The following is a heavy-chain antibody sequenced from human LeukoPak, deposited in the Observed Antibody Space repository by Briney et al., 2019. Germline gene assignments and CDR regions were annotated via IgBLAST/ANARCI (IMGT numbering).Heavy chain of an antibody. Sequence: SETLSLTCTVSGGSISSYYWNWIRQPPGKGLEWIGYIYYSGSTNYNPSLKSRVTISVDSSKSQFSLKLRSVTAADTAVYYCARSDGSSPDYWGQGTLVTVSS. CDR2: IYYSGST. CDR1: GGSISSYY. J-gene: IGHJ4*02. D-gene: IGHD6-13*01. V-gene: IGHV4-59*08. CDR3: ARSDGSSPDY.